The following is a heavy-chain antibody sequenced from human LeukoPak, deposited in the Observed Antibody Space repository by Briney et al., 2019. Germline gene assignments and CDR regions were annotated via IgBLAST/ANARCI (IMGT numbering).Heavy chain of an antibody. D-gene: IGHD3-22*01. Sequence: GGSLRLSCAASGFTFDDYAMHWVRHAPGKGLEWVSLISWDGGSTYYADSVKGRFTISRDNSKNSLYLQMNSLRAEDTAVYYCVVYYDSSGYYSPIDYWGQGTLVTVSS. J-gene: IGHJ4*02. CDR2: ISWDGGST. CDR3: VVYYDSSGYYSPIDY. CDR1: GFTFDDYA. V-gene: IGHV3-43D*03.